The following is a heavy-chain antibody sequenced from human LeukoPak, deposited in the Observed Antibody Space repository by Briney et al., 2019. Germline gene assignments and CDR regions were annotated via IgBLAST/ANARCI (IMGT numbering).Heavy chain of an antibody. CDR2: ISYSGTT. CDR3: ARSFDY. J-gene: IGHJ4*02. Sequence: SETLSLTCSVSGASISSGNYFWNWVRQSPVKGLEWIVCISYSGTTHYNPSLKSRVTIFVDTSKNQFSLNLSSVTASDTAVYYCARSFDYWGEGTLVAVSS. V-gene: IGHV4-39*01. CDR1: GASISSGNYF.